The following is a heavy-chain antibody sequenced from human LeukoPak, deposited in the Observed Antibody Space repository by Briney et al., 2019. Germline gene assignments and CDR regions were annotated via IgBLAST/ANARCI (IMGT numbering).Heavy chain of an antibody. CDR3: GRGHWGLDY. J-gene: IGHJ4*02. V-gene: IGHV3-7*01. CDR1: GFSFSSYW. Sequence: GGSLRLSCEGSGFSFSSYWMTWVRQLPGKGPEWVANIRQDESERYFADSVKGRFTTSRDNAKSSLYLQMNSLRAEDTAVYYCGRGHWGLDYWGQGTLVTVSS. D-gene: IGHD7-27*01. CDR2: IRQDESER.